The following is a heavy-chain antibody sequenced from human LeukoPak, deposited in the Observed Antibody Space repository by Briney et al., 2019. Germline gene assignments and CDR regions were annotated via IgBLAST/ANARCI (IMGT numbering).Heavy chain of an antibody. Sequence: SETLSLTCTVSGDSISSYYWSWIRQPPGKGLEWIGYIYYSGSTNYNPSLKSRVTISVDTSKNQFSLKLSSVTAADTAVYYCARVSHDSSGYYFRYYYYYYMDVWGKGTTVTISS. D-gene: IGHD3-22*01. CDR2: IYYSGST. CDR3: ARVSHDSSGYYFRYYYYYYMDV. J-gene: IGHJ6*03. V-gene: IGHV4-59*01. CDR1: GDSISSYY.